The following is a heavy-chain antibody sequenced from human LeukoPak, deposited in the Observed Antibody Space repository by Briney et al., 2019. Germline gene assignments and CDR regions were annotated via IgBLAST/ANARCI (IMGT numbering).Heavy chain of an antibody. CDR1: RFTLSGFSFSSYG. J-gene: IGHJ4*02. CDR2: IRYDGSNK. Sequence: GGSLRLSCAASRFTLSGFSFSSYGLPWVRQAPGKGLEWVAFIRYDGSNKYYADSVKGRFNISRDNSKNTLYLQMNSLRAEDTAVYYCAKDMGSGWYRANFDFWGQGTLVTVSS. V-gene: IGHV3-30*02. D-gene: IGHD6-19*01. CDR3: AKDMGSGWYRANFDF.